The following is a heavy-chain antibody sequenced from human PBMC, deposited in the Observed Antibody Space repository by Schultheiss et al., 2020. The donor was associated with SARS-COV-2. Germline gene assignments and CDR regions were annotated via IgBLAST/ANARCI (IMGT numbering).Heavy chain of an antibody. V-gene: IGHV1-46*01. CDR2: INPTGGTT. J-gene: IGHJ4*02. CDR3: ATVIRAGYYGSGSGAFDY. D-gene: IGHD3-10*01. CDR1: GYTFTNYY. Sequence: ASVKVSCKASGYTFTNYYIHWMRQAPGQGLEWMGIINPTGGTTSYAQKFQGRVTMTRDTSTSTVYMELSSLRSEDTAVYYCATVIRAGYYGSGSGAFDYWGQGTLVTVSS.